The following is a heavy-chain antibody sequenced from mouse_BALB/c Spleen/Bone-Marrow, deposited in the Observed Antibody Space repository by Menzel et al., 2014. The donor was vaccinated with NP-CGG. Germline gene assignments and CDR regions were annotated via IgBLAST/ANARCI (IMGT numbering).Heavy chain of an antibody. D-gene: IGHD1-1*01. V-gene: IGHV1-54*01. CDR1: GYAFTNYW. Sequence: AQLQQSGAELVRPGTSVKVSCKASGYAFTNYWIERIKQRPGQGLEWLGVINPGSGGINYNEKFKDKATLTADKSSSTAYMQLSSLSSDDSAVYYCARELVRGMDYWGQGTSVTVSS. J-gene: IGHJ4*01. CDR2: INPGSGGI. CDR3: ARELVRGMDY.